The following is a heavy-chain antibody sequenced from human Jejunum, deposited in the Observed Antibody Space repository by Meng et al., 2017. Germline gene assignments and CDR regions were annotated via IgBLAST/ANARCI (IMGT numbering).Heavy chain of an antibody. D-gene: IGHD3-16*01. Sequence: QVQLQESGPGLVKPSHTLSLTCTVSGASISGADYYWSWIRQPPGKGLEWIGYIHYSGATYSNPSLKSRATISIDTSKNQFSLRLTSVTAADTAVYYCVREKRRTYYFDYWGQGTLVTVSS. V-gene: IGHV4-30-4*01. CDR2: IHYSGAT. J-gene: IGHJ4*02. CDR3: VREKRRTYYFDY. CDR1: GASISGADYY.